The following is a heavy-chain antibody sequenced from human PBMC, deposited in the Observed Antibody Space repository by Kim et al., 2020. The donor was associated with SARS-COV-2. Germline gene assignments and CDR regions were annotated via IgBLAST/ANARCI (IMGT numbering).Heavy chain of an antibody. CDR2: IIPILGIA. J-gene: IGHJ6*02. CDR1: GGTFSSYA. V-gene: IGHV1-69*04. D-gene: IGHD2-2*01. CDR3: ARLGGYCSSTSCYVRLVGSSEYYYYGMDV. Sequence: SVKVSCKASGGTFSSYAISWVRQAPGQGLEWMGRIIPILGIANYAQKFQGRVTITADKSTSTAYMELSSLRSEDTAVYYCARLGGYCSSTSCYVRLVGSSEYYYYGMDVWGQGTTVTVSS.